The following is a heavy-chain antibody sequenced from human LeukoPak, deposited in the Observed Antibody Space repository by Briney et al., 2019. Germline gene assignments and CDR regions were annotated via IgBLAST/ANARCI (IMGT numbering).Heavy chain of an antibody. V-gene: IGHV4-39*01. Sequence: PSETLSLTCTVSGGSISSSDYYWGWIRPPPGKGLEWIGSVYYSGSTYYNPSLKSRVTISRDTSKSQFSLKLSSVTAADTAVYYCARHSVYYYDTSGHSFFDYWGQGTLVTVSS. CDR2: VYYSGST. CDR3: ARHSVYYYDTSGHSFFDY. J-gene: IGHJ4*02. D-gene: IGHD3-22*01. CDR1: GGSISSSDYY.